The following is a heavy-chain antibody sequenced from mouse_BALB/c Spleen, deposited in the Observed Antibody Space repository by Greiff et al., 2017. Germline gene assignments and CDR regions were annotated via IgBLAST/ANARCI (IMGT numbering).Heavy chain of an antibody. J-gene: IGHJ4*01. CDR2: INPGSGGT. CDR1: GYAFTNYL. CDR3: ARYYGRPLYYAMDY. D-gene: IGHD1-1*01. V-gene: IGHV1-54*01. Sequence: QVQLQQSGAELVRPGTSVKVSCKASGYAFTNYLIEWVKQRPGQGLEWIGVINPGSGGTNYNEKFKGKATLTADKSSSTAYMQLSSLTSDDSAVDFCARYYGRPLYYAMDYWGQGTSVTVSS.